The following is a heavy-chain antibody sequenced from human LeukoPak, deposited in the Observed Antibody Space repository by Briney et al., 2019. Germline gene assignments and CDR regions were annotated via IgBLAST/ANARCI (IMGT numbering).Heavy chain of an antibody. J-gene: IGHJ5*02. D-gene: IGHD3-22*01. CDR2: IYTSGST. Sequence: SETLSLTCTVSGGSISSYYWSWIRQPAGKGLEWIGRIYTSGSTNYNPSLKSRVTMSVDTSKNQFSLKLSSVTAAHTAVYYCARDRRGSGYYYNWFDPWGQGTLVTVSS. CDR3: ARDRRGSGYYYNWFDP. CDR1: GGSISSYY. V-gene: IGHV4-4*07.